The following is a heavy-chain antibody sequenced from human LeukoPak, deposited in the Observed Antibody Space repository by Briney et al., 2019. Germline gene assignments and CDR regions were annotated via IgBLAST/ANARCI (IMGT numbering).Heavy chain of an antibody. D-gene: IGHD3-3*02. CDR2: ISYDGTIT. J-gene: IGHJ4*02. CDR1: EFTFRSYA. Sequence: GGSLRLSCATSEFTFRSYAMHWVRQAPGKGLEWVAVISYDGTITYYADSVKGRLTISRDNSNNTLYLQMNSLTVEDTAVYFCARSAFAKAVYFDYWGQGTLVTVSS. CDR3: ARSAFAKAVYFDY. V-gene: IGHV3-30-3*01.